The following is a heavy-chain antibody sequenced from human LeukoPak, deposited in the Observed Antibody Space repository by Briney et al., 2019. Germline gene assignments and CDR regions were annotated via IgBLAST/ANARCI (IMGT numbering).Heavy chain of an antibody. V-gene: IGHV3-30-3*02. CDR2: ISYDGSNK. Sequence: WVAVISYDGSNKYYADSVKGRFTISRDNSKNTLYLQMNSLRAEDTAVYYCAKELTYFDYWGQGTLVTVSS. CDR3: AKELTYFDY. J-gene: IGHJ4*02.